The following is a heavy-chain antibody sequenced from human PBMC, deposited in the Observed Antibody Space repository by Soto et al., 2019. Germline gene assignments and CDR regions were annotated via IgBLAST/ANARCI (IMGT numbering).Heavy chain of an antibody. CDR1: GYTFTSYY. CDR2: INPSGGST. CDR3: ARDLSVTSFGVVNYYMDV. V-gene: IGHV1-46*03. Sequence: ASVKVSCKASGYTFTSYYMHWVRQAPGQGLEWMGIINPSGGSTSYAQKFQGRVTMTRDTSTSTVYMELSSLRSEDTAVYYCARDLSVTSFGVVNYYMDVWGKGTTVTVSS. J-gene: IGHJ6*03. D-gene: IGHD3-3*01.